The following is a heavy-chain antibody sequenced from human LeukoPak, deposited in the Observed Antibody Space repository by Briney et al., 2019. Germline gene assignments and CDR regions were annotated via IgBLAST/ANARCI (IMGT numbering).Heavy chain of an antibody. D-gene: IGHD3-10*01. CDR2: ISSSGSTI. V-gene: IGHV3-48*03. Sequence: GGSLRLSCAASGFTFSSYEMNWVRQAPGKGLEWVSYISSSGSTIYYADSVKGRFTISRDNAKNSLYLQMNSLRAEDTAVYYCARAGHYYGTPRYFDLWGRGTLVTVSS. J-gene: IGHJ2*01. CDR1: GFTFSSYE. CDR3: ARAGHYYGTPRYFDL.